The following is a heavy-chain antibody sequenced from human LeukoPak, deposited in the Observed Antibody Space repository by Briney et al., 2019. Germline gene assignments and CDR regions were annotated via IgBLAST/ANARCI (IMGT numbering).Heavy chain of an antibody. CDR2: INPSSGGT. V-gene: IGHV1-2*02. CDR3: ARERIAVAEMGY. J-gene: IGHJ4*02. CDR1: GYTFTGYY. D-gene: IGHD6-19*01. Sequence: VASVKVSCKASGYTFTGYYMYWVRQAPGQGLEWMGWINPSSGGTNYAQKFQGRVTMTRDTSISTAYMELSRLISDDTALYYCARERIAVAEMGYWGQGTLVTVSS.